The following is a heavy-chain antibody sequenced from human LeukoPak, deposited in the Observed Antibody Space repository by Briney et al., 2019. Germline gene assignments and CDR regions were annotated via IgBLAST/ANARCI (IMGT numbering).Heavy chain of an antibody. V-gene: IGHV1-18*01. D-gene: IGHD6-19*01. CDR2: ISAYNGNT. J-gene: IGHJ4*02. CDR3: ARDYPVAGTSAGG. Sequence: ASVKVSCKASGYTFTSYGISWVRQAPGQGLEWMGWISAYNGNTNYAQKLQGRVTMTTDTSTSTAYMELRGLRSDDTAVYYGARDYPVAGTSAGGWGQGTLVTVSS. CDR1: GYTFTSYG.